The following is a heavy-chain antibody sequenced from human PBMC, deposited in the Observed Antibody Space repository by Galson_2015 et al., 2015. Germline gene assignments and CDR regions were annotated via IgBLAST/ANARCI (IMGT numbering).Heavy chain of an antibody. D-gene: IGHD6-19*01. CDR3: ARQGTYSSGLFGVDY. Sequence: QSGAEVKKPGESLNISCKGSGYSFTTYWIGWVRQMPGKGLEWMGIIYPGDSDTRYSPSFQGQVTNSADKSISTAYLQWRSLKASDTAINYCARQGTYSSGLFGVDYWGQGTLVTVSS. J-gene: IGHJ4*02. CDR1: GYSFTTYW. V-gene: IGHV5-51*01. CDR2: IYPGDSDT.